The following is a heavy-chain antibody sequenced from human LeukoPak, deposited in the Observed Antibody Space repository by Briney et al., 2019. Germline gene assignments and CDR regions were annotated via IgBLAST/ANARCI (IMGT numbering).Heavy chain of an antibody. Sequence: PGRSLRLSCAASGFTFSSYGMHWVRQAPGKGLEWVAVIWYDGSNKYYADSVKGRFTISRDNSKNTLYLQMNSLRAEDTAVYYCARDSRERGIAGAGTGPWFDPWGQGTLVTVSS. D-gene: IGHD6-19*01. J-gene: IGHJ5*02. CDR1: GFTFSSYG. V-gene: IGHV3-33*01. CDR2: IWYDGSNK. CDR3: ARDSRERGIAGAGTGPWFDP.